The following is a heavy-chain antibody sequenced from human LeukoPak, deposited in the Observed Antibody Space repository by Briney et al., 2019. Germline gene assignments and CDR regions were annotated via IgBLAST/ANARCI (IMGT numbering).Heavy chain of an antibody. V-gene: IGHV3-30*02. Sequence: GGSLRLSCAASGFTFSSYGMHWVRQAPGKGLEWVAFIRYDGSNKYYADSVKGRFTISRDNSKNTLYLQMNSLRAEDTAVYYCAKVGGRYFDWLLRSHDAFDIWGQGTMVTVSS. J-gene: IGHJ3*02. CDR3: AKVGGRYFDWLLRSHDAFDI. D-gene: IGHD3-9*01. CDR2: IRYDGSNK. CDR1: GFTFSSYG.